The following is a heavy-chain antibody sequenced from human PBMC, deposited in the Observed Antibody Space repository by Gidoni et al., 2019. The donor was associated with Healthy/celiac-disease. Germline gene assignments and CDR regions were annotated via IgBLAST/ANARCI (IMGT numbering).Heavy chain of an antibody. CDR1: GFTFSSYW. CDR2: IKQDGSEK. Sequence: EVQLVESGGGLVQPGGSLRLSCAASGFTFSSYWMSWVRQAPGTGLEWVANIKQDGSEKYYVDSVKGRFTISRDNAKNSLYLQMNSLRAEDTAVYYCARDLLIAVAGTVGNWFDPWGQGTLVTVSS. D-gene: IGHD6-19*01. CDR3: ARDLLIAVAGTVGNWFDP. J-gene: IGHJ5*02. V-gene: IGHV3-7*01.